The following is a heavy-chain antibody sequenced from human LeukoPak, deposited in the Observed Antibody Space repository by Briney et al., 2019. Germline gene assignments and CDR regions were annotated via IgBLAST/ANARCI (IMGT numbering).Heavy chain of an antibody. CDR3: ARDPNGNLHFDY. CDR2: IYYNGNT. Sequence: PGGSLRLSCAASGLIVSNSYMNWVRRAPGKGLEWVSVIYYNGNTFYADSVMGRFTISRDNSKNTLYLQMNSLRAEDTAVYYCARDPNGNLHFDYWGQGTLVTVSS. V-gene: IGHV3-53*01. D-gene: IGHD2-8*01. J-gene: IGHJ4*02. CDR1: GLIVSNSY.